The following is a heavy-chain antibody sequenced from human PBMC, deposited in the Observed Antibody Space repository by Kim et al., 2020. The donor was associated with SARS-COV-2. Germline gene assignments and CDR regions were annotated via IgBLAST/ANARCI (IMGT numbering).Heavy chain of an antibody. Sequence: GGSLRLSCVASGFIFSSYEMNWVRQAPGKGLEWVSHISNSDGTTYYGDSVKGRFTISRDNAKNSLYLQMSSLRVDDTAVYFCARGASWDYWGRGTLVTVSS. CDR1: GFIFSSYE. V-gene: IGHV3-48*03. CDR3: ARGASWDY. D-gene: IGHD1-26*01. CDR2: ISNSDGTT. J-gene: IGHJ4*02.